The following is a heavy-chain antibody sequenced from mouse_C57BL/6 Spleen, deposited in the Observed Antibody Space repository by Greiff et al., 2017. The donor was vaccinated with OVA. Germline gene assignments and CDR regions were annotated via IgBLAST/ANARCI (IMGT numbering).Heavy chain of an antibody. V-gene: IGHV1-5*01. CDR1: GYTFTSYW. CDR2: IYPGNSDP. CDR3: TTGNWDVPYFDY. D-gene: IGHD4-1*01. J-gene: IGHJ2*01. Sequence: EVQLQQSGTVLARPGASVKMSCKTSGYTFTSYWMHWVKQRPGQGLDWIGAIYPGNSDPSYNQKFKGKAKLTAVTSASTAYMELSSLTNEDSAVYYCTTGNWDVPYFDYWGQGTTLTVSS.